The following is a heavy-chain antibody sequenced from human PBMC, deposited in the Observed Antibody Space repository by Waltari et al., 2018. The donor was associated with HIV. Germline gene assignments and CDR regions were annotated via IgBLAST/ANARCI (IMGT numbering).Heavy chain of an antibody. J-gene: IGHJ4*02. CDR3: AKDPGHQVVAASFFDY. CDR1: GFTFSSYA. D-gene: IGHD2-15*01. V-gene: IGHV3-23*04. Sequence: EVQLVESGGGLVQPGGSLRLSCAASGFTFSSYAMSWVRQAPGKGLEWVSAISGSGGSTYYADSVKGRFTISRDNSKNTLYLQMNSLRAEDTAVYYCAKDPGHQVVAASFFDYWGQGTLVTVSS. CDR2: ISGSGGST.